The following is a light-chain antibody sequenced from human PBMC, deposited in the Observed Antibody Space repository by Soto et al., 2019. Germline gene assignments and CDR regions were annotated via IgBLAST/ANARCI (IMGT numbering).Light chain of an antibody. CDR1: SSNIGSNT. Sequence: QSVLTQPPSASGTPGQRVTISCSGGSSNIGSNTVNWYQRLPGTAPKLLIYSSDQRPSGVPDRFSGSKSGTSASLAISGLQSEDEADYYCAAWDDSLNGVVFGGGTKLTVL. CDR3: AAWDDSLNGVV. J-gene: IGLJ2*01. V-gene: IGLV1-44*01. CDR2: SSD.